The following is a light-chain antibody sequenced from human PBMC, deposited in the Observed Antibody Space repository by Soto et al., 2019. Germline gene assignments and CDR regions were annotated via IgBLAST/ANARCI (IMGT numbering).Light chain of an antibody. Sequence: QAVLTQSSSASASLGSSVKLTCTLNSGHSTYIIAWHQQQPGKAPRYLMKLEGSGSYNKGSGVPDRFSGSSSGADRYLTISNLQSEDEAAYYCETWDSDTRVFGGGTQLTVL. CDR1: SGHSTYI. CDR2: LEGSGSY. CDR3: ETWDSDTRV. V-gene: IGLV4-60*03. J-gene: IGLJ2*01.